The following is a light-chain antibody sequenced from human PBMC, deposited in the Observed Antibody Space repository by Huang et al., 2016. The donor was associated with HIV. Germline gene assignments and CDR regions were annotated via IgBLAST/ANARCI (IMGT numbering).Light chain of an antibody. CDR3: QQRDNWPPMYT. J-gene: IGKJ2*01. CDR1: QSVSKS. V-gene: IGKV3-11*01. CDR2: GAS. Sequence: EIVLTQSPDTLSLSPGERATLSCRASQSVSKSLAWYQQKPGPSPRLLSYGASNRAAGIPARFSGSGSGTDFTLSISSLEPEDFAVYYCQQRDNWPPMYTFGQGTKLEIK.